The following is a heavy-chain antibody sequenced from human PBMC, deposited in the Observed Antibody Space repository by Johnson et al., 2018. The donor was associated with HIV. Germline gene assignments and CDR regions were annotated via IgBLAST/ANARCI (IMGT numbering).Heavy chain of an antibody. V-gene: IGHV3-66*01. J-gene: IGHJ3*02. CDR3: ARGRDGYNADAFDI. D-gene: IGHD5-24*01. Sequence: EVQLVESGGGLVQPGGSLRLSCAASGFTVSSNYMSWVRQAPGKGLEWVSVIYSGGSTYYEDSVKDRFTISRDNSKNTLYLQMNSLRAEDTAVYYCARGRDGYNADAFDIWGQGTMVTVSS. CDR1: GFTVSSNY. CDR2: IYSGGST.